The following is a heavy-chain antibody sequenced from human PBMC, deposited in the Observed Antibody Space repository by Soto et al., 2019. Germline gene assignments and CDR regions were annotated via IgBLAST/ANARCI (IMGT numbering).Heavy chain of an antibody. D-gene: IGHD4-4*01. CDR2: VSSDGSST. CDR3: ARGLPHYSSFDS. CDR1: GFTFSSYW. V-gene: IGHV3-74*01. J-gene: IGHJ4*02. Sequence: EVQLVESGGGLVQPGESLRISCAASGFTFSSYWMHWIRQAPGKGLVWVSRVSSDGSSTVYANSVKGRLTISRDNAKNTLYLQMNSLSDEDTAVYYCARGLPHYSSFDSWGQGTLVTVSS.